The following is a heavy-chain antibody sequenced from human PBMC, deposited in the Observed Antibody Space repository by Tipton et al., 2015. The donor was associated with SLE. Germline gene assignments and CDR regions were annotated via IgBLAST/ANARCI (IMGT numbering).Heavy chain of an antibody. CDR3: ARGGVGGYDYFDY. J-gene: IGHJ4*02. CDR1: GGSFSGYY. Sequence: TLSLTCAVYGGSFSGYYWSWIRQPPGKGLEWIGEINHSGSTYYNPSLKSRVTISIDTSKNQFSLMLSSVTAADTAVYYCARGGVGGYDYFDYWGRGTLVTVSS. D-gene: IGHD5-12*01. V-gene: IGHV4-34*01. CDR2: INHSGST.